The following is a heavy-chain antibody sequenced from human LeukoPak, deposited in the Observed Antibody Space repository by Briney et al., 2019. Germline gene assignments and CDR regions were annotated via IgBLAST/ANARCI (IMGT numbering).Heavy chain of an antibody. Sequence: GRSLRLSCAASGFNFSTYTMNWVRQAPGKGLEWVSSISSSSAYIYYADSVKGRFTISRDNAENSLYLQMNSLRAEDTAVYYCAAAAPGTDWLDPWGQGTLVTVSS. J-gene: IGHJ5*02. CDR2: ISSSSAYI. CDR3: AAAAPGTDWLDP. D-gene: IGHD6-13*01. CDR1: GFNFSTYT. V-gene: IGHV3-21*01.